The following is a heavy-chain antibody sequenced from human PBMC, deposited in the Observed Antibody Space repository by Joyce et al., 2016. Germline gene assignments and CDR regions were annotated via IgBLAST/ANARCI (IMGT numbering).Heavy chain of an antibody. V-gene: IGHV3-7*03. CDR3: ARTQRLGGSSQYRSLEY. Sequence: EVQLVESGGGLVQPGGSLRLSCVASGFTFSSYWMGWVRQSPGKGLEWVANRKEDGSEKNDLEYEKGQVNSTSNNAKSTVNLLMNAMNTDDTDVDNYARTQRLGGSSQYRSLEYWGQGTLVAVSS. CDR1: GFTFSSYW. J-gene: IGHJ4*02. D-gene: IGHD2-2*01. CDR2: RKEDGSEK.